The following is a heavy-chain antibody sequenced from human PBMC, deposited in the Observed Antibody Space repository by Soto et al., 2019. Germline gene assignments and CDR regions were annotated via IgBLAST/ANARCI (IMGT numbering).Heavy chain of an antibody. CDR1: GFTFSSYG. CDR3: ARDILYCSGGRCCEWWAYHYYYGMDV. CDR2: IWYDGSNK. V-gene: IGHV3-33*01. Sequence: QVQLVESGGGVVQPGRSLRLSCAASGFTFSSYGMHWVRQAPGKGLEWVAGIWYDGSNKYYADSVKGRFTFSRDNSKNPVYLQRNSPRAEGKVVYYCARDILYCSGGRCCEWWAYHYYYGMDVWGQGTTVTVSS. J-gene: IGHJ6*02. D-gene: IGHD2-15*01.